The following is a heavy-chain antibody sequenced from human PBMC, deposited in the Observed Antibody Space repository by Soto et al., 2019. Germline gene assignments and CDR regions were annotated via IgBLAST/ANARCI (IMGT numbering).Heavy chain of an antibody. CDR2: TYFRSKWYN. D-gene: IGHD5-12*01. J-gene: IGHJ5*02. V-gene: IGHV6-1*01. CDR3: AKGDNLGPKTGYAFDP. CDR1: GDSVSNKGAA. Sequence: SQTLSLTCAISGDSVSNKGAAWNWIRHSPSRGLEWLGRTYFRSKWYNDYAVSVKSRIIINPDTSNNQFSLQLNSVTPEDTAVYFCAKGDNLGPKTGYAFDPWGQGIMVTVSS.